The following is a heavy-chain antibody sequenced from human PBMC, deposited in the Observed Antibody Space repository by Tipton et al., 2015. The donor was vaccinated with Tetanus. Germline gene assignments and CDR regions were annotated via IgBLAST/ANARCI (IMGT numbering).Heavy chain of an antibody. CDR1: GFTFSSYA. J-gene: IGHJ4*02. V-gene: IGHV3-30-3*01. D-gene: IGHD5-24*01. Sequence: LSLTCAASGFTFSSYAMHWVRQAPGKGLEWVAVISYDGSNKYYADSVKGRFTISRDNSKNTLYLQMNSLRAEDTAVYYCARWGFGDGYNLDYWGQGTLVTVSS. CDR3: ARWGFGDGYNLDY. CDR2: ISYDGSNK.